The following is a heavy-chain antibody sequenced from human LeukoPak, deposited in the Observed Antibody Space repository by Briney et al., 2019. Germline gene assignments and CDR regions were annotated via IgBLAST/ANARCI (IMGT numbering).Heavy chain of an antibody. V-gene: IGHV3-21*01. CDR1: GFTFSSYS. J-gene: IGHJ3*02. CDR3: ARFETSVTANAFDI. CDR2: ITGSGSSI. Sequence: GGSLRLSCAASGFTFSSYSMNWVRQAPGKGLEWVSSITGSGSSIYYAHSVKGRFTISRDNAKNSLYLQMNSLRAEDTAVYYCARFETSVTANAFDIWGQGTMVTVSS. D-gene: IGHD4-17*01.